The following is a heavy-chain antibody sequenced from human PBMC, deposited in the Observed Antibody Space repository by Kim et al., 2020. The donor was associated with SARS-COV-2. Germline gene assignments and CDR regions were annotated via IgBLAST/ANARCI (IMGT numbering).Heavy chain of an antibody. J-gene: IGHJ6*01. CDR1: GFTFSSYG. D-gene: IGHD3-22*01. CDR3: AKDFYYYDSSGYYSPYY. CDR2: ISYDGSNK. V-gene: IGHV3-30*18. Sequence: GGSLRLSCAASGFTFSSYGMHWVRQAPGKGLEWVAVISYDGSNKYYADSVKGRFTISRDNSKNTLYLQMNSLRAEDTAVYYCAKDFYYYDSSGYYSPYY.